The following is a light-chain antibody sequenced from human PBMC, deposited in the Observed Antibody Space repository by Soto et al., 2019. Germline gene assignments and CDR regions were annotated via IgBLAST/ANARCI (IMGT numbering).Light chain of an antibody. CDR1: RSLLHSNGYNY. J-gene: IGKJ5*01. CDR2: LNS. Sequence: DIVMTQSPLSLPVTPGEPASISCRSSRSLLHSNGYNYLDWYLQKPGQSPQLLIYLNSTRASGVPDRFSGSGSGTDFTLKITRVEAEDVGVYYCMQSLQSITFGQGTRLEIK. CDR3: MQSLQSIT. V-gene: IGKV2-28*01.